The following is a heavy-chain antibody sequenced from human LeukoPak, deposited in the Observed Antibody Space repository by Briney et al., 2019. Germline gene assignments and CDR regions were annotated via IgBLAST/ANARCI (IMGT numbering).Heavy chain of an antibody. V-gene: IGHV1-2*06. D-gene: IGHD3-10*01. CDR1: GYSFSDYS. Sequence: GASVKVFCKASGYSFSDYSIHWVRQAPGKGLEWMGRINSNSGGTSYAQNFQGRVTMTRDTSISTAYMEVSGLTSDDTAVYYCARGGSGSGYLYYFDSWGQGTLVSVSS. CDR2: INSNSGGT. J-gene: IGHJ4*02. CDR3: ARGGSGSGYLYYFDS.